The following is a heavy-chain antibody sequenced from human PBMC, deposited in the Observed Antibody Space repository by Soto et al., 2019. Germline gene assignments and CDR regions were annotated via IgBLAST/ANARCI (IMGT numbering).Heavy chain of an antibody. V-gene: IGHV4-34*01. CDR1: GGSFSGYY. Sequence: PSETLSLTCAVYGGSFSGYYWSWIRQPPGKGLEWIGEINHSGSTNYNPSLKSRVTISVDTSKNQFSLKLSSVTAADTAVYYCVARARMNYDILTGYFGTHYYYGMDVWGQGTTVTVSS. CDR3: VARARMNYDILTGYFGTHYYYGMDV. CDR2: INHSGST. D-gene: IGHD3-9*01. J-gene: IGHJ6*02.